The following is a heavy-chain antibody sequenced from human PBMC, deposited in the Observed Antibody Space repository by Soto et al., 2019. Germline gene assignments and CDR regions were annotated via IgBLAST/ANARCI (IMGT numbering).Heavy chain of an antibody. V-gene: IGHV4-34*01. D-gene: IGHD3-22*01. CDR3: ARGRRYYDSSGYSKPFDI. CDR2: INHSGSA. CDR1: GGSLSGFY. J-gene: IGHJ3*02. Sequence: ETLSLTCAVYGGSLSGFYWSWIRQPPGKGLEWIGQINHSGSANYSPSLESRVTISVDTSKNQFSLRLTSVTAADTAVYYCARGRRYYDSSGYSKPFDIWGQGTMVTVSS.